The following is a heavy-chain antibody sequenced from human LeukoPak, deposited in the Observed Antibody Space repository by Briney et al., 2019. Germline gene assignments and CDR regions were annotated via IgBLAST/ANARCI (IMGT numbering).Heavy chain of an antibody. CDR3: ARGLRRGVYWFDP. CDR1: GYTFTGYY. Sequence: GASVKVSCKASGYTFTGYYMHWVRQAPGQGLEWMGWINPSSGGTNYAQKFQGRVTMTRDTSISTAYMELSSLTSEDTAVYYCARGLRRGVYWFDPWGQGTLVTVSS. D-gene: IGHD3-10*01. J-gene: IGHJ5*02. CDR2: INPSSGGT. V-gene: IGHV1-2*02.